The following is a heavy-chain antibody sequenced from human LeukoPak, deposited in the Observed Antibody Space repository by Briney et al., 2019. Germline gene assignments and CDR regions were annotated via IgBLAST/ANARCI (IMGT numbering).Heavy chain of an antibody. D-gene: IGHD3-10*01. CDR1: GGSYIGYY. V-gene: IGHV4-34*01. Sequence: SQTLPPTFVIYGGSYIGYYWSWIRPPPGKGLAWIGHINHSGSTNYNPSLKSRVTISVDTSKNQFSLKLSSVTAADTAVYYCARRTYYYGSGSRKTPFPFGMDVWGKGTTITVSS. J-gene: IGHJ6*04. CDR2: INHSGST. CDR3: ARRTYYYGSGSRKTPFPFGMDV.